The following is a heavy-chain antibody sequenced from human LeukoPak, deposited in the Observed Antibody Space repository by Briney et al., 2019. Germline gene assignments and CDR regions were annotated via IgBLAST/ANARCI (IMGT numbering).Heavy chain of an antibody. J-gene: IGHJ4*02. CDR1: GFTFSNYW. CDR2: INSDGSST. Sequence: PGGSLTLSCAAPGFTFSNYWMHWVRQAPGKGLVWVSRINSDGSSTSYADSVKGRFAISRDNTESTLYLQMNSLRDEDTAVYYCARTSRDYGFWSGYFFFDYWGQGTLVTVPS. V-gene: IGHV3-74*01. CDR3: ARTSRDYGFWSGYFFFDY. D-gene: IGHD3-3*01.